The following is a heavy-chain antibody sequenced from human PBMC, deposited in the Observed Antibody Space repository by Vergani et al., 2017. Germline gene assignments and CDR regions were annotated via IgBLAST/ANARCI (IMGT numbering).Heavy chain of an antibody. D-gene: IGHD5-12*01. CDR2: LSGSGGST. CDR1: GFTFNHYA. J-gene: IGHJ6*02. Sequence: EVQLLESGGDLVQPGGSLRLSCAASGFTFNHYAMNWVRQAPGKGLECVSGLSGSGGSTYYAGSVKGRFTISIDRAKNPLYLQMNSLSAGDTAVSYCAKAKPRNSGYDYLYYYHAMDVWGQGTTVTVSS. V-gene: IGHV3-23*01. CDR3: AKAKPRNSGYDYLYYYHAMDV.